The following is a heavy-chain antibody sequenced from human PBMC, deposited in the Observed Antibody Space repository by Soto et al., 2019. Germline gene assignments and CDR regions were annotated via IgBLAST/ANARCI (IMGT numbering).Heavy chain of an antibody. J-gene: IGHJ4*02. D-gene: IGHD6-19*01. CDR3: AHRGQSSGPLDY. CDR1: GFSSSTSGVA. V-gene: IGHV2-5*01. Sequence: QITLKESGFTLVKPTQTLTLTCTFSGFSSSTSGVAVGWIRQPPGKALEWVASIYWNDDKRFSPSLRSRLTITKDTSKNQVVLTMTDMDPVDTATYYCAHRGQSSGPLDYWGQGTLVTVSS. CDR2: IYWNDDK.